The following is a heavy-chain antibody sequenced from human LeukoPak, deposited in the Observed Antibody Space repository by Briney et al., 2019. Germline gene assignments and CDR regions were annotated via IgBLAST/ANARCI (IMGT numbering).Heavy chain of an antibody. CDR1: GFTFSSYI. V-gene: IGHV3-64*01. J-gene: IGHJ4*02. Sequence: GGSLRLSCAASGFTFSSYIMHWVRQAPGKGLEYVSAISDDGDTTYYANSVKGRFTISRDNSKNTLYLQMGGLRAEDMAVYYCARISIAAAGVDFWGRGTLVTVSS. CDR2: ISDDGDTT. CDR3: ARISIAAAGVDF. D-gene: IGHD6-13*01.